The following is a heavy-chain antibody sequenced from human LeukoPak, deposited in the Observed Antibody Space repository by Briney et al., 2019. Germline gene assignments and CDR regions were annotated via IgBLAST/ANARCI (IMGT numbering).Heavy chain of an antibody. Sequence: PGGSLRLSCAASGFTFSSYAMSWVRRAPGKGLEWVSAISGSGGSTYYADSVKGRFTISRNNSKNTLYLQMNSQRAEDTAVYYCAKPMTTVTNPGLYFDLWGRGTLVTVSS. D-gene: IGHD4-17*01. CDR2: ISGSGGST. CDR1: GFTFSSYA. V-gene: IGHV3-23*01. J-gene: IGHJ2*01. CDR3: AKPMTTVTNPGLYFDL.